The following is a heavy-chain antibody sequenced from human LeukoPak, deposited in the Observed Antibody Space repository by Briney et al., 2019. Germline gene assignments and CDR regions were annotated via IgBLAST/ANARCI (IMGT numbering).Heavy chain of an antibody. V-gene: IGHV1-69*04. CDR3: AREEGIAVQYGMDV. D-gene: IGHD6-19*01. Sequence: GASVEVSCKASGGTFSSYAISWVRQAPGQGLEWMGRIIPILGIANYAQKFQGRVTITADKSTSTAYMELSSPRSEDTAVYYCAREEGIAVQYGMDVWGQGTTVTVSS. J-gene: IGHJ6*02. CDR1: GGTFSSYA. CDR2: IIPILGIA.